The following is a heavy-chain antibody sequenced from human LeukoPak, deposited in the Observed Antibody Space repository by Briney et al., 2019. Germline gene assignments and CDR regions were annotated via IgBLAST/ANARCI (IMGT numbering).Heavy chain of an antibody. Sequence: SETLSLTCAVYGGSFSGYYWSWIRQPPGKGLEWIGEINHSGSTNYNPSLKSRVTISVDTSKNQFSLKLSSVTAADTAVYYCARGRYDTPQYYFDYWGQGTLVTVSS. CDR1: GGSFSGYY. CDR2: INHSGST. D-gene: IGHD3-9*01. J-gene: IGHJ4*02. V-gene: IGHV4-34*01. CDR3: ARGRYDTPQYYFDY.